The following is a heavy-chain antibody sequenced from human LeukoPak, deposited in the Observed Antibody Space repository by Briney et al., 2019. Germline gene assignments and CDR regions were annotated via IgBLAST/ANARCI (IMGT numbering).Heavy chain of an antibody. CDR1: GYTFTDYY. D-gene: IGHD6-13*01. V-gene: IGHV1-2*02. CDR2: INPNSGAT. CDR3: ARGSSSWSTFDY. Sequence: ASVTVSCKASGYTFTDYYILWVRQAPGQGLEWMGWINPNSGATRYAQKFQGRVTMTRDRSISTAYMELSRLRSDDTAVYYCARGSSSWSTFDYWGQGTLGTVSS. J-gene: IGHJ4*02.